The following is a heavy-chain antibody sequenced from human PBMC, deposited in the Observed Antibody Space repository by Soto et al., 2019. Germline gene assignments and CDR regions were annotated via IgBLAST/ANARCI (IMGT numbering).Heavy chain of an antibody. D-gene: IGHD3-16*02. CDR2: MNPNSGNT. Sequence: QVQLVQSGAEVKKPGASVKVSCKASGYTFTSYDINWVRQATGQGLEWMGGMNPNSGNTGYAQKFQGRVTMTRNTSISTAYMELSSLRSDDTAVYYCARTYYDYVWGSYRYEGGDVWGQGTTVTVSS. J-gene: IGHJ6*02. CDR1: GYTFTSYD. CDR3: ARTYYDYVWGSYRYEGGDV. V-gene: IGHV1-8*01.